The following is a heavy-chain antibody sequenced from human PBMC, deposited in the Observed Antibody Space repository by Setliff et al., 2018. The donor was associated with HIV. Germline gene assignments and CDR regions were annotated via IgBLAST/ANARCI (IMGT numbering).Heavy chain of an antibody. CDR2: IFYSGST. V-gene: IGHV4-30-4*08. D-gene: IGHD3-10*01. CDR3: ARAGWFGEFRGFDP. Sequence: SETLSLTCTVSGGSISSADHYWSWIRQPPGRGLEWIAYIFYSGSTYYNPSLKSRVTISVDTSKNQFSLKLSPVTAADTAVYYCARAGWFGEFRGFDPWGQGTLVTVSS. J-gene: IGHJ5*02. CDR1: GGSISSADHY.